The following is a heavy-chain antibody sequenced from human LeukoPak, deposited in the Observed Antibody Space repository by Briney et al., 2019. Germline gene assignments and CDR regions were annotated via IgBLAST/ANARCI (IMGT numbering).Heavy chain of an antibody. D-gene: IGHD6-13*01. CDR2: IHYSGST. CDR1: GGSVSSYY. V-gene: IGHV4-59*02. Sequence: PSETLSLTCTVSGGSVSSYYWSWIRQPPGKGLEWIGYIHYSGSTNYNPSLKSRVTISVDTSKNQFSLNLRSVTAADTAVYYCARWRAAPADPFDYWGQGTLVTVSS. J-gene: IGHJ4*02. CDR3: ARWRAAPADPFDY.